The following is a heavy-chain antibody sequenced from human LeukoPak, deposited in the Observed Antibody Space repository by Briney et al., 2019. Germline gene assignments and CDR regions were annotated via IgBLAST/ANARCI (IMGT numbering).Heavy chain of an antibody. CDR2: INPNSGGT. V-gene: IGHV1-2*02. J-gene: IGHJ4*02. Sequence: GASVKVTCKASGYTGIGYYINWVRQAPGQGLEWVGWINPNSGGTSYAQKFQGRVTMTRDTSISTAYMELSGLRSDDTAVYYCARAIAAAQFDYWGQGTLVTVSS. D-gene: IGHD2-21*01. CDR1: GYTGIGYY. CDR3: ARAIAAAQFDY.